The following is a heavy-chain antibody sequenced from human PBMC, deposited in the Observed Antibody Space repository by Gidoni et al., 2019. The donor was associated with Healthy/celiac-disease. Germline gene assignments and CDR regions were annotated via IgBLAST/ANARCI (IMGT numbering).Heavy chain of an antibody. Sequence: QLQLQESGPGLVKPSETLSLTCTVSGGSIRSSSSYWGWIRQPPGKGLEWIGSIYYSGSTYYNPSLKSRVTISVDTSKNQFSLKLSSVTAADTAVYYCASSWEQWLVQWAGTSFDYWGQGTLVTVSS. CDR1: GGSIRSSSSY. V-gene: IGHV4-39*01. CDR2: IYYSGST. CDR3: ASSWEQWLVQWAGTSFDY. J-gene: IGHJ4*02. D-gene: IGHD6-19*01.